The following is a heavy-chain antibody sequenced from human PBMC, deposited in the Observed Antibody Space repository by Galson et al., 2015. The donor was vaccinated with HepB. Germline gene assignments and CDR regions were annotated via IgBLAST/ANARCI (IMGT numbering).Heavy chain of an antibody. V-gene: IGHV1-18*04. Sequence: SVKVSCKASGYTFTSYGISWVRQAPGQGLEWMGWISAYNGNTNYAQKLQGRVTMTTDTSTSTAYMELRSLRSDDTAVYYCARDTSAVAGLGLLYYGMDVWGQGTTVTVSS. CDR1: GYTFTSYG. D-gene: IGHD6-19*01. CDR3: ARDTSAVAGLGLLYYGMDV. J-gene: IGHJ6*02. CDR2: ISAYNGNT.